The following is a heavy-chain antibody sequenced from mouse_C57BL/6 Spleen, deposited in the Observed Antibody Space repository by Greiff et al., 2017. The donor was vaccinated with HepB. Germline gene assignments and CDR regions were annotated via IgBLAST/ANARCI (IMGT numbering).Heavy chain of an antibody. Sequence: EVKLVDSGGDLVKPGGSLKLSCAASGFTFSSYGMSWVRQTPDKRLEWVATISSGGSYTYYPDSVKGRFTISRDNAKNTLYLQMSSLKSEDTAMYYCASSLDSSGYYFDYWGQGTTLTVSS. J-gene: IGHJ2*01. D-gene: IGHD3-2*02. V-gene: IGHV5-6*01. CDR3: ASSLDSSGYYFDY. CDR1: GFTFSSYG. CDR2: ISSGGSYT.